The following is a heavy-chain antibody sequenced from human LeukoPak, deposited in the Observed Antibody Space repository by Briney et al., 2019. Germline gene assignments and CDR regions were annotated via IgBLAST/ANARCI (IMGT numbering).Heavy chain of an antibody. Sequence: PGGSLRLPCTASGFAVSSNYMNWVRQAPEKGLQWVSVIYSGGSTKYADSVKGRFTISRDNSKNTLYLQMNSLRAEDTAVYYCIYGYTLDFWGQGTLVTVSP. CDR2: IYSGGST. D-gene: IGHD5-18*01. J-gene: IGHJ4*02. CDR3: IYGYTLDF. CDR1: GFAVSSNY. V-gene: IGHV3-53*01.